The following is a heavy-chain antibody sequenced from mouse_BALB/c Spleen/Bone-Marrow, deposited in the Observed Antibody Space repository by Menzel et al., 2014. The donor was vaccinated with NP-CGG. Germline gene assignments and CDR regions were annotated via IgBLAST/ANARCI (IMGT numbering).Heavy chain of an antibody. J-gene: IGHJ2*01. CDR3: ARLYYYGLQDY. Sequence: VQLKESGGGLVQPGGSLKLSCAASGFDFSRYWMSWVRQAPGKGLEWIGEINPDSSTINYTPSLKDKFIISRDNAKNTLYLQMSRVRSEDTALYYCARLYYYGLQDYWGQGTTLTVSS. D-gene: IGHD1-1*01. V-gene: IGHV4-1*02. CDR1: GFDFSRYW. CDR2: INPDSSTI.